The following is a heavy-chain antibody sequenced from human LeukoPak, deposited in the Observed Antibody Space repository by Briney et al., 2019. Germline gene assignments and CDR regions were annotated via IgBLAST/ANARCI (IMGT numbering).Heavy chain of an antibody. D-gene: IGHD1-14*01. J-gene: IGHJ6*03. CDR1: GYTFTGYY. CDR3: AKASIRSYYQYFYMDV. CDR2: INPNSGAT. Sequence: GASVKVSCKASGYTFTGYYMHWVRQAPGQGLEWMGWINPNSGATIYAQKFQGRVTMTRDTSISTAYMEMNRLRSDDTAVYYCAKASIRSYYQYFYMDVWGKGTTVTISS. V-gene: IGHV1-2*02.